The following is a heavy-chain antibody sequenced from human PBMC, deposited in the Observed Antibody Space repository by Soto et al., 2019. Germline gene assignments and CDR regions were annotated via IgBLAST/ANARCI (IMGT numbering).Heavy chain of an antibody. Sequence: XSVKVSCTASGYTFTAHDMHWVRQAPGQRLEWMGWINGGTGQTKHSQRFQGRVNITRDTSASTAYMELSSLRSEDTAVYYCARGKGMEENYYYYGLDIWGQGTTVTVSS. D-gene: IGHD1-1*01. CDR3: ARGKGMEENYYYYGLDI. CDR1: GYTFTAHD. J-gene: IGHJ6*02. V-gene: IGHV1-3*01. CDR2: INGGTGQT.